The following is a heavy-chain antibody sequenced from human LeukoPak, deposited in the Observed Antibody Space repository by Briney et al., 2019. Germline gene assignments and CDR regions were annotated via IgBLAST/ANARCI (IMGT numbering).Heavy chain of an antibody. V-gene: IGHV3-20*04. J-gene: IGHJ4*02. CDR3: ARSASWGFSYFDY. CDR2: INWNGDNT. Sequence: PEGSLRLSCEASGFTFDDYGLSWVRRAPGKGLEWVSGINWNGDNTDYTDSVKGRFTISRDNAKNSLYLQMNSLRAEDTALYYCARSASWGFSYFDYWGQGTLVTVSS. CDR1: GFTFDDYG. D-gene: IGHD2-2*01.